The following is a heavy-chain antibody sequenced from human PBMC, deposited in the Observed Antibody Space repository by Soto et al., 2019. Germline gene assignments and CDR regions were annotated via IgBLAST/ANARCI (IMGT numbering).Heavy chain of an antibody. V-gene: IGHV4-59*08. J-gene: IGHJ6*03. CDR2: IYYSGST. CDR3: ASSSFGVVIGYYYYMDV. D-gene: IGHD3-3*01. Sequence: PSETLSLTCTVSGGSISSYYWSWIRQPPGKGLEWIGYIYYSGSTNYNPSLKSRVTISVDTSKNQFSLKLSSVTAAGTAVYYCASSSFGVVIGYYYYMDVWGKGTTVTVSS. CDR1: GGSISSYY.